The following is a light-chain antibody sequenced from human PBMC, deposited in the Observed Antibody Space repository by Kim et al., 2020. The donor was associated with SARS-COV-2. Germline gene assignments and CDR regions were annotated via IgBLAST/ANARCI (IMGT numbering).Light chain of an antibody. CDR3: QQSYDFPRT. CDR1: QSVNGW. Sequence: DIQMTQSPSSLSASVGDRVTITCRASQSVNGWLNWYQQKPGKAPHLLVYRTSTLKSGVPPRFSGSASGTDFTLTISSLQPEDFATYYCQQSYDFPRTFGQGTKVDIK. CDR2: RTS. V-gene: IGKV1-39*01. J-gene: IGKJ1*01.